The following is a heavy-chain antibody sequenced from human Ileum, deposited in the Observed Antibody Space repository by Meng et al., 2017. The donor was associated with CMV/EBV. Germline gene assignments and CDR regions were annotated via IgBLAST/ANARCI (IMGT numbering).Heavy chain of an antibody. J-gene: IGHJ6*02. CDR1: GFTFSSYA. CDR2: ISYDGSNK. V-gene: IGHV3-30*04. Sequence: GGSLRLSCAASGFTFSSYAMHWVRQAPGKGLEWVAVISYDGSNKYYADSVKGRFTISRDNSKNTLYLQMNSLRAEDTAVYYCARGDYYDSSGYPKGEYYYYYYGMDVWGQGTTVTVSS. CDR3: ARGDYYDSSGYPKGEYYYYYYGMDV. D-gene: IGHD3-22*01.